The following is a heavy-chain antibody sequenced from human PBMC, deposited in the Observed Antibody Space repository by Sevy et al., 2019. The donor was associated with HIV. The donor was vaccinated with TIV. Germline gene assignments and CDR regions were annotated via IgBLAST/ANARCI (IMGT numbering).Heavy chain of an antibody. CDR3: CILLGRSSSSGLDY. V-gene: IGHV3-21*01. CDR2: ISSSSSYI. D-gene: IGHD6-6*01. Sequence: GGSLRLSCAASGFTFSSYSMNWVRQAPGKGLEWVSSISSSSSYIYYADSVKGRFTISSDNAKNSLYLQMNSLRAEDTVVYYCCILLGRSSSSGLDYWGQGTLVTVSS. CDR1: GFTFSSYS. J-gene: IGHJ4*02.